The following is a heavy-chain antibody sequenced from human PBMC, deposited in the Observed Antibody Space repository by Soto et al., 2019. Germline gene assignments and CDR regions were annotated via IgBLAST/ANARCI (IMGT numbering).Heavy chain of an antibody. V-gene: IGHV3-30*18. J-gene: IGHJ2*01. D-gene: IGHD2-21*01. Sequence: QVQLVESGGGVVQPGRSLRLSCAASGFTFSSYGMHWVRQAPGKGLEWVAVISYDGSNKYYADSVKGRFTISRDNSKNTRYLQMNSLRAEDTAVYYCAKGDGGERERYFDLWGRGTLVTVSS. CDR2: ISYDGSNK. CDR3: AKGDGGERERYFDL. CDR1: GFTFSSYG.